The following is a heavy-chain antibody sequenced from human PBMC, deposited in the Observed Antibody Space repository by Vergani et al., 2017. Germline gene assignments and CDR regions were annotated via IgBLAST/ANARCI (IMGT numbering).Heavy chain of an antibody. V-gene: IGHV3-23*01. CDR3: AKAGSGYGFDY. Sequence: VELLESGGGLAQPGGSLRVSCSASGFRVTTYYMSWVRQAPGKGLEWVSVISGSGGSTYYADSVKGRFTISRDNSKNTLYLQMNSLRAEDTAVYYCAKAGSGYGFDYWGQGTLVTVSS. J-gene: IGHJ4*02. D-gene: IGHD5-12*01. CDR1: GFRVTTYY. CDR2: ISGSGGST.